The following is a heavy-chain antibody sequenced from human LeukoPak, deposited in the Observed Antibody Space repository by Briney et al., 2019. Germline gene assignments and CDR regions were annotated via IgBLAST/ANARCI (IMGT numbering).Heavy chain of an antibody. V-gene: IGHV1-69*13. Sequence: GGSVKVSCKASGGTFSSYAISWVRQAPGQGLEWMGGIIPIFGTANYAQKFQGRVTITADESTSTAYMELSSLRSEDTAVYYCASSWLQFAASDYWGQGTLVTVSS. CDR2: IIPIFGTA. CDR1: GGTFSSYA. CDR3: ASSWLQFAASDY. D-gene: IGHD5-24*01. J-gene: IGHJ4*02.